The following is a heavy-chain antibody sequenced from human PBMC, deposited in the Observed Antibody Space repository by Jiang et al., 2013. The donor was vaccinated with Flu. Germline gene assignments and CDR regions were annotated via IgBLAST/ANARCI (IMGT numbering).Heavy chain of an antibody. CDR2: IIPIFSTA. V-gene: IGHV1-69*01. CDR3: ARGRFSHYYYMHV. CDR1: GDTFISYA. D-gene: IGHD1-26*01. Sequence: KKPASSVKVSCKAFGDTFISYAFSWVRQAPGQGLEWMGGIIPIFSTATYAQKFQGRVTITADEASSTVYMELSSLRSEDTAVYYCARGRFSHYYYMHVWGKGTSVTVSS. J-gene: IGHJ6*03.